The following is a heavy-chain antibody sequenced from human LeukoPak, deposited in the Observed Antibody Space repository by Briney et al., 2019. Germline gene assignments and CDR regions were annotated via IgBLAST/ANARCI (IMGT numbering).Heavy chain of an antibody. J-gene: IGHJ4*02. CDR3: ARGRTERDFDY. V-gene: IGHV1-2*02. CDR1: GYTFTDYY. CDR2: INPNSGGT. Sequence: ASVKVSCKASGYTFTDYYMHWGRQAPGQGLEWMGWINPNSGGTNYAQKFQGRVIMTRDTSIRTAYMELSRLRSDDTAIYYCARGRTERDFDYWGQGTLVTVSS.